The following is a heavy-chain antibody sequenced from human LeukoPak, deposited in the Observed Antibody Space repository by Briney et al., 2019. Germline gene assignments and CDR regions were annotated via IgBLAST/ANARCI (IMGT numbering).Heavy chain of an antibody. J-gene: IGHJ3*02. V-gene: IGHV1-18*01. D-gene: IGHD2-21*01. CDR3: ARLFGGANDAFDI. Sequence: ASVKGSCKASGYTFSSYAISWVRQAPGQGLEWMGWISAYNGNSNSAQKIHGRVTMTTDTSTRTAYMELSNLRSDDTAVYYCARLFGGANDAFDIWGQGTMVTVSS. CDR2: ISAYNGNS. CDR1: GYTFSSYA.